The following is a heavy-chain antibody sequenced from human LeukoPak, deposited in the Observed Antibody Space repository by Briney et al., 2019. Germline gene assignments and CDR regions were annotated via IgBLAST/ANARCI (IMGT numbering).Heavy chain of an antibody. J-gene: IGHJ4*02. CDR3: ARTYCTSPTCRHFDF. D-gene: IGHD2-2*01. Sequence: ASVKVSCKASGYAFTNYAISWVRQAPGQGLEWMGWISVYNGNTNYAQKLQGRVTMTADTSTTTAYMELRSLRSDDTAVYYCARTYCTSPTCRHFDFWGQGALVTVSS. CDR1: GYAFTNYA. V-gene: IGHV1-18*01. CDR2: ISVYNGNT.